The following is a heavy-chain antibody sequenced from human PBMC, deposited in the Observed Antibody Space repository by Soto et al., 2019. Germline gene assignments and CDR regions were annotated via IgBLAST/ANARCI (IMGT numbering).Heavy chain of an antibody. V-gene: IGHV4-31*03. J-gene: IGHJ5*02. D-gene: IGHD6-13*01. CDR2: IYYSGST. Sequence: PSETLSLTCTVSGGSISSGGYYWSWIRQHPGKGLEWIGYIYYSGSTYYNPSLKSRVTISVDTSKNQFSLKLSSVTAADTAVYYCARGDSSSWYSNNWFDPWGQGTLVTVSS. CDR1: GGSISSGGYY. CDR3: ARGDSSSWYSNNWFDP.